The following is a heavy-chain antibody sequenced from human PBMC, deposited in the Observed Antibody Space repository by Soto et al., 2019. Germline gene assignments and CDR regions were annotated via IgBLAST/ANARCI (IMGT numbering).Heavy chain of an antibody. D-gene: IGHD4-4*01. Sequence: GESLKISCKGSGYRFTSYWIAWVRQMPEKGLEWMGIIYPGDSDARYSPSFQGQVTISVDKSISTAYLQWSSLKASDTAIYYCARQLGHDYINNWFDPWGQGTLVTVSS. J-gene: IGHJ5*02. CDR2: IYPGDSDA. V-gene: IGHV5-51*01. CDR1: GYRFTSYW. CDR3: ARQLGHDYINNWFDP.